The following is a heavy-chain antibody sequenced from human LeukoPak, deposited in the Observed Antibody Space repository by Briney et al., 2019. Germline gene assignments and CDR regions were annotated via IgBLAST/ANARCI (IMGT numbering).Heavy chain of an antibody. D-gene: IGHD2-15*01. V-gene: IGHV3-23*01. CDR1: GFTFSSYA. Sequence: GGSLRLSCAASGFTFSSYAMSWVRQAPGKGLEWVSAISGSGGSTYYADSVKGRFTISRDKSKNTLYLQMNSLRAEDTAVYYCAKDGSYVGYFDYWGQGTLVTVSS. CDR3: AKDGSYVGYFDY. CDR2: ISGSGGST. J-gene: IGHJ4*02.